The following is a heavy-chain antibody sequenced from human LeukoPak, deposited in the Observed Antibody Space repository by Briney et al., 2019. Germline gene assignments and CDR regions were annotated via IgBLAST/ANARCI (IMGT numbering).Heavy chain of an antibody. J-gene: IGHJ4*02. CDR3: ARGTYYDSSAYSGVRLFDY. Sequence: ASVKVSCKASGYTFTSYDINWVRQATGQGLEWMGWINPNSGGTNYAQKFQGRVTMTGDTSISTAYMELTRLTSDDTAVYYCARGTYYDSSAYSGVRLFDYWGQGTLVTVSS. CDR1: GYTFTSYD. CDR2: INPNSGGT. D-gene: IGHD3-22*01. V-gene: IGHV1-2*02.